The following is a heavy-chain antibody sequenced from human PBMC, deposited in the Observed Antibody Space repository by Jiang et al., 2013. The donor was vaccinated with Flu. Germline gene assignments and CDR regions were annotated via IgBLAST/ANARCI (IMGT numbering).Heavy chain of an antibody. D-gene: IGHD4-23*01. Sequence: LLESGGGLVKPGGSLRLSCAASGFTFSNAWMSWVRQAPGKGLEWVGRIKSKTDGGTTDYAAPVKGRFTISRDDSKNTLYLQMNSLKTEDTAVYYCTTQRWPYYYGMDVWGQGTTVTVSS. J-gene: IGHJ6*02. CDR1: GFTFSNAW. V-gene: IGHV3-15*01. CDR3: TTQRWPYYYGMDV. CDR2: IKSKTDGGTT.